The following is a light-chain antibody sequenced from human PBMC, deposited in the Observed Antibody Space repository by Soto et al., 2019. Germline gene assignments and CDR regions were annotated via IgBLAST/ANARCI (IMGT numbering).Light chain of an antibody. CDR3: SSYTSSSTYV. V-gene: IGLV2-14*03. CDR1: SSDVGGSNY. J-gene: IGLJ1*01. CDR2: DVS. Sequence: QSALTQPASVSGSPGQSITISCTGTSSDVGGSNYVSWYQQHPGKAPKLIIFDVSHRPSGFSNRFSGSKSGNTASLTISGLQAEDEADYYCSSYTSSSTYVFGTGTKFTVL.